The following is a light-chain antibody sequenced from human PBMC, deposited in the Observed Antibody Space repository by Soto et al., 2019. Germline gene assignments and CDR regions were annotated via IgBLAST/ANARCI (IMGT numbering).Light chain of an antibody. V-gene: IGKV3-20*01. CDR2: GAS. Sequence: EIVLTQSPGTLSLSPGERSTLSCRASQSVSSSYLAWYQQKPGQAPRLLIYGASSRATGIPDRFRGSGSGTDFTLTISRLEPEDFAVYYCQQYSSSPSITFGQGTRLEIK. CDR3: QQYSSSPSIT. J-gene: IGKJ5*01. CDR1: QSVSSSY.